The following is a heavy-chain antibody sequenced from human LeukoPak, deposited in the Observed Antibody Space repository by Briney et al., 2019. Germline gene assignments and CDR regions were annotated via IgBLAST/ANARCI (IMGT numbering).Heavy chain of an antibody. CDR1: GYRFTSYW. CDR3: ARSLTAAAGDY. V-gene: IGHV5-51*01. D-gene: IGHD6-25*01. J-gene: IGHJ4*02. Sequence: GESLKISCKGSGYRFTSYWIGWVRQIPGKGLEWMASIYPADSGIRYSPSFQGQVTISADKCISTAYLQWSSLKASDTAMYYCARSLTAAAGDYWGQGTLVTVSS. CDR2: IYPADSGI.